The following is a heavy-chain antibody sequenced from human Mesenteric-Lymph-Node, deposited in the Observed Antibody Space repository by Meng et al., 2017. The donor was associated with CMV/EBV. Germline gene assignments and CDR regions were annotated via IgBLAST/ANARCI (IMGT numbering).Heavy chain of an antibody. D-gene: IGHD1-7*01. CDR3: AKDPGREWNYEGWYFDL. CDR1: GFSFSRSG. Sequence: GGSLRLSCVASGFSFSRSGMHWVRQAPGKGLQWLTFIRYDGRNKNYADSVKGRFTVSRDNSDNTMYLHMNSLRAEDTAVYYCAKDPGREWNYEGWYFDLWGRGTLVTVSS. CDR2: IRYDGRNK. V-gene: IGHV3-30*02. J-gene: IGHJ2*01.